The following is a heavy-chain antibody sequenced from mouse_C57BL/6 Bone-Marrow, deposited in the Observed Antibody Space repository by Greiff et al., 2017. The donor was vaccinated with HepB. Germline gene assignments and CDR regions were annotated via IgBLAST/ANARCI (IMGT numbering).Heavy chain of an antibody. J-gene: IGHJ2*01. CDR1: GFTFSSYG. CDR3: ARHDPDY. Sequence: EVNLVESGGDLVKPGGSLKLSCAASGFTFSSYGMSWVRQTPDKRLEWVATISSGGSYTYYPDSVKGRFTISRDNAKNTLYLQMSSLKSEDTAMYYCARHDPDYWGQGTTLTVSS. CDR2: ISSGGSYT. V-gene: IGHV5-6*01.